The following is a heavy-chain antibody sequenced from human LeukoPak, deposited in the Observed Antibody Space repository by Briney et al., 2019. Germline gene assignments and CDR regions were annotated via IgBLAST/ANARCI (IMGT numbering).Heavy chain of an antibody. CDR3: ARLDDSSDYYTHFDY. Sequence: GESLKISCKGSGYSFTNYWIGWVRQMPGKGLEWMGIIYPDDSDTRYSPSFQGQVTISADKAISTAYLQWSSLKASDTAMYYCARLDDSSDYYTHFDYWGQGTLVTVSS. J-gene: IGHJ4*02. V-gene: IGHV5-51*01. CDR1: GYSFTNYW. CDR2: IYPDDSDT. D-gene: IGHD3-22*01.